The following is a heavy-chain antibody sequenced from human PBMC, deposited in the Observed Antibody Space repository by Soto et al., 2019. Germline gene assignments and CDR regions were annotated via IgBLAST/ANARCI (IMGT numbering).Heavy chain of an antibody. CDR3: ARDSGVQARFDP. V-gene: IGHV1-18*01. CDR2: ISAYNGNT. J-gene: IGHJ5*02. Sequence: QVQLVQSGAEVKKPGASVKVSCKASGYTFTSYGISWVRQAPGQGLEWMGWISAYNGNTNYAQKLQGRVTMTTATATSTAYMALRSLRSDDTAVYYCARDSGVQARFDPWGQGTLVTVSS. D-gene: IGHD2-8*01. CDR1: GYTFTSYG.